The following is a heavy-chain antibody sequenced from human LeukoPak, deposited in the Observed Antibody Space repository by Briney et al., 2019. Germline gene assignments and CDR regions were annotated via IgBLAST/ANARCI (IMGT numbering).Heavy chain of an antibody. Sequence: KPSETLSLTCTVSGGSISSYYWRWIRQPAGKGLEWSGRIYTSGSTNYDPSLKSRVTMSVDTSKNQFSLKLSSVTAADTAVYYCARDAPWYCSSTSCPVYWYFDLWGRGTLVTVSS. CDR3: ARDAPWYCSSTSCPVYWYFDL. CDR1: GGSISSYY. CDR2: IYTSGST. V-gene: IGHV4-4*07. D-gene: IGHD2-2*01. J-gene: IGHJ2*01.